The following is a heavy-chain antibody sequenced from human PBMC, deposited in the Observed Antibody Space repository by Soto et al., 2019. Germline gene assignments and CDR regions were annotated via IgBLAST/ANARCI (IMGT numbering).Heavy chain of an antibody. CDR2: IVPQFRTS. D-gene: IGHD2-21*01. J-gene: IGHJ6*04. CDR1: GGSFSSYA. V-gene: IGHV1-69*06. Sequence: ASVKVSCKASGGSFSSYAISWVRQAPGQGLEWMGGIVPQFRTSKYAQKFQGRVTITADKSTNTAYMELRSLRSEDTAVYYCVRIVVPGFGSYYGTDVWGKGTTVTVS. CDR3: VRIVVPGFGSYYGTDV.